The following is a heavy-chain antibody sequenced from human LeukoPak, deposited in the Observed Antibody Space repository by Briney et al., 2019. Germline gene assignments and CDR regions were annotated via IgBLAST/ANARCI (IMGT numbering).Heavy chain of an antibody. CDR1: GGSISSGSYY. J-gene: IGHJ5*02. Sequence: SQTLSLTCTVSGGSISSGSYYWSWIRQPAGKGLEWIGRIYTSGSTNYNPSLKSRVTISVDTSKNQFSLKLSSVTAADTAVYYCAREAVAAQEWSDPWGQGTLVTVSS. CDR2: IYTSGST. V-gene: IGHV4-61*02. D-gene: IGHD6-19*01. CDR3: AREAVAAQEWSDP.